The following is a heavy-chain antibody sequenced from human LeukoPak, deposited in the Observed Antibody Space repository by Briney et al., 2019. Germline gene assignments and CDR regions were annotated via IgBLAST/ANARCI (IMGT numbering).Heavy chain of an antibody. CDR1: GSTFSSYG. CDR3: AKDFVYYYDSSGYYRNYYFDY. V-gene: IGHV3-30*18. D-gene: IGHD3-22*01. CDR2: ISYDGSNK. Sequence: GGSLRLSCAASGSTFSSYGMHWVRQAPGKGLEWVAVISYDGSNKYYADSVKGRFTISRDNSKNTLYLQMNSLRAEDTAVYYCAKDFVYYYDSSGYYRNYYFDYWGQGTLVTVSS. J-gene: IGHJ4*02.